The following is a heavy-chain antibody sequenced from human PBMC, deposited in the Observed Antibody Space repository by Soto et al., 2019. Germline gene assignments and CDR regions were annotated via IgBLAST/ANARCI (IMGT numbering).Heavy chain of an antibody. CDR2: NYSSGST. CDR1: GGSISSGDYY. J-gene: IGHJ6*02. D-gene: IGHD2-8*01. CDR3: ARGGIVLMVYALYYYYVMDV. Sequence: SETLSLTGTVPGGSISSGDYYWSWIRQPPGKGLEWIGYNYSSGSTYYNPSLKSRVTISVDTSKNQFSLKLSSVTAADTAVYYCARGGIVLMVYALYYYYVMDVWGQGTTVTV. V-gene: IGHV4-30-4*01.